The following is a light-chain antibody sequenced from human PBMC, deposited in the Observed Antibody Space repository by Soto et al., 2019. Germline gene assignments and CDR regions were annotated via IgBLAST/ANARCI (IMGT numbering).Light chain of an antibody. Sequence: EIVLTQSPATLSLSPGERATLSCRASQSVSSYLAWYQQKPGQAPRLLIYAASNRATGIPARFSGSGSGTDFTLTFSSLEPEDFAVYYCHQRSYWPITVGQGTLLQI. V-gene: IGKV3-11*01. J-gene: IGKJ5*01. CDR1: QSVSSY. CDR2: AAS. CDR3: HQRSYWPIT.